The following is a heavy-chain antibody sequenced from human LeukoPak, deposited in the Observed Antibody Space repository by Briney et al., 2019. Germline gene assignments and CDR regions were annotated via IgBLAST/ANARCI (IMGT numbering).Heavy chain of an antibody. V-gene: IGHV4-61*02. CDR2: IYTSGST. Sequence: SEILSLTCTVSGGSISSGSYYWSWIRQPAGKGLEWIGRIYTSGSTNYNPSLKSRVTISVDTSKNQFSLKLTSVTAADTAVYYCARDGSGSFGFWWFDPWGQGTLVTVSS. D-gene: IGHD3-10*01. CDR3: ARDGSGSFGFWWFDP. CDR1: GGSISSGSYY. J-gene: IGHJ5*02.